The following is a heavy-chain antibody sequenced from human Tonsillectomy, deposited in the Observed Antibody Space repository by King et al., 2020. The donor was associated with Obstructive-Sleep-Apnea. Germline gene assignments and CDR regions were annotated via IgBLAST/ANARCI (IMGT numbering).Heavy chain of an antibody. CDR3: TTTWATRKNFDY. V-gene: IGHV3-15*01. CDR1: GLTFSDTW. CDR2: IQRKTDGGTT. D-gene: IGHD5-12*01. Sequence: QLVQSGGGLVKPGGSLRLSCAASGLTFSDTWMSWVRQAPGKGLEWVGRIQRKTDGGTTDYAAPVKGRFTISRDDSENTLYLQMNSLKTEDTAVYYCTTTWATRKNFDYWGQGTLVTVSS. J-gene: IGHJ4*02.